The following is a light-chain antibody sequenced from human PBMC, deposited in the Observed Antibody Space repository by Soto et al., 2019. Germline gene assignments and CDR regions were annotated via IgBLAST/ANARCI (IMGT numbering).Light chain of an antibody. Sequence: QSALTQPASVSGSPGQSITISCTGTSSDVGGYTYVSWYQQHPGKAPKLMIYDVSNRPSGVSDRFSGSKSGNTASLTTSGLQAADEADYYCRAYTSSSTLGVFGGGTKLTVL. V-gene: IGLV2-14*01. CDR2: DVS. CDR3: RAYTSSSTLGV. CDR1: SSDVGGYTY. J-gene: IGLJ2*01.